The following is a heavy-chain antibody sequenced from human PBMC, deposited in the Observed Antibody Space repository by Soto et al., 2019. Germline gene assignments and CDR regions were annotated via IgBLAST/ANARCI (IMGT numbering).Heavy chain of an antibody. CDR1: EFSFSNYW. D-gene: IGHD2-21*01. V-gene: IGHV3-7*01. CDR3: ARVIRFSFNWFDL. J-gene: IGHJ5*02. Sequence: EVQLVESGGGLVQPGGSLTLSCAASEFSFSNYWMTWVRQAPGKGLEWVANIKQDGGEKYYVDSVKGRFTISRNNAKNSLYLQMNSMRAEDMAVYYCARVIRFSFNWFDLWCQGTLVTVSS. CDR2: IKQDGGEK.